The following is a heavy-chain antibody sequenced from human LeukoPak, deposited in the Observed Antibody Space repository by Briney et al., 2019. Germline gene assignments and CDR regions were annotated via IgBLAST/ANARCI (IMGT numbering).Heavy chain of an antibody. CDR3: ARDQKWAARPVGVFDY. CDR1: GFTFSSYS. Sequence: GGSLRLSCAASGFTFSSYSMNWVRQAPGKGLEWVSYISSSSSTIYYTDSVKGRFTISRDNAKNSLYLQMNSLRAEDTAVYYCARDQKWAARPVGVFDYWGQGTLVTVSS. J-gene: IGHJ4*02. CDR2: ISSSSSTI. V-gene: IGHV3-48*04. D-gene: IGHD6-6*01.